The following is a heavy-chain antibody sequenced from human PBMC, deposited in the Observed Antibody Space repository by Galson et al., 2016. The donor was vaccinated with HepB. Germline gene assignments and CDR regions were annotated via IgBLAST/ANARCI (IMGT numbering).Heavy chain of an antibody. CDR1: GYTFNSYD. D-gene: IGHD2-8*01. CDR3: ARVRIVLPE. J-gene: IGHJ4*02. CDR2: MNPNSGIR. Sequence: SVKVSCKASGYTFNSYDITWVRQATGQGLEWMGWMNPNSGIRGYAQKFQGRVTMTRNTSISTAYLELTRLRYEDTAVYYCARVRIVLPEWGQGTLVTVSS. V-gene: IGHV1-8*01.